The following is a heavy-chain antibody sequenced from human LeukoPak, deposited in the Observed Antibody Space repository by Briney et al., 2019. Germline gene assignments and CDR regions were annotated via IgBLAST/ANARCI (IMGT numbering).Heavy chain of an antibody. CDR2: IYSGGST. CDR3: ARSLAAAGPYYYYYMDV. CDR1: GFTASINY. V-gene: IGHV3-53*01. Sequence: GGSLRLSCAASGFTASINYMSWVRPAQGKGLEWVSVIYSGGSTYYADSVKGRFTISRDNSKNTLYLQMNSLRAEDTAVYYCARSLAAAGPYYYYYMDVWGKGTTVTVSS. J-gene: IGHJ6*03. D-gene: IGHD6-13*01.